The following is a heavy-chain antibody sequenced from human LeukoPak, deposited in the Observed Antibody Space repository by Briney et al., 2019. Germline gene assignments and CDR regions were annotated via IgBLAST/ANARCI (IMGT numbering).Heavy chain of an antibody. CDR3: VREANEAFDI. Sequence: HAGGSLRLSCVGSGFAYDHCSMNWVRQAPGKGLEWLSYITGDNKAYYADSLKGRFVISRDNAKNSVYLQMNSLSVEDTAVYYCVREANEAFDIWGQGTMVTVSS. CDR2: ITGDNKA. J-gene: IGHJ3*02. V-gene: IGHV3-48*01. CDR1: GFAYDHCS.